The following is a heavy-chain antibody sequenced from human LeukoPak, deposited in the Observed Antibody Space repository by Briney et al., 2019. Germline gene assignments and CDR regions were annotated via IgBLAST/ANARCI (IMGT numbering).Heavy chain of an antibody. D-gene: IGHD3-10*01. V-gene: IGHV5-51*01. CDR2: IYPGDSDT. Sequence: GESLKISFKGSGYSFTSYWIGWVRQMPGKGLEWMGIIYPGDSDTRYSPSFQGQVTISADKSISTAYLQWSSLKASDTAMYYCARLSGSGPYYYYGMDVWGQGTTVTVSS. CDR3: ARLSGSGPYYYYGMDV. J-gene: IGHJ6*02. CDR1: GYSFTSYW.